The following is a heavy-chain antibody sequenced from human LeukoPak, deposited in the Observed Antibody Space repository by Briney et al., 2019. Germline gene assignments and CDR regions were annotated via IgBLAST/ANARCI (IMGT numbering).Heavy chain of an antibody. J-gene: IGHJ4*02. V-gene: IGHV3-33*01. D-gene: IGHD4-17*01. CDR1: GFTFSSYG. CDR2: IWYDGSNK. CDR3: ARGSHDYGDCVDY. Sequence: GGSLRLTCAASGFTFSSYGMHWVRQAPGKGLEWVAVIWYDGSNKYYADSVKGRFTISRDNSKNTLYLQMNSLRAEDTAVYYCARGSHDYGDCVDYWGQGTLVTVSS.